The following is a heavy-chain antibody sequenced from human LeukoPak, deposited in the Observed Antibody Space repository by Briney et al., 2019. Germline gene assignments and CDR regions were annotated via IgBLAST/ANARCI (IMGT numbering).Heavy chain of an antibody. J-gene: IGHJ4*02. CDR1: GDSINSYY. CDR3: ARGRLGELSLFDS. D-gene: IGHD3-16*02. CDR2: IYHSGST. V-gene: IGHV4-59*01. Sequence: PSETLSLTCTVSGDSINSYYWSRIRQPPGKGLEWIGYIYHSGSTNYNPSLKSRVTILIDTSKNQFSLKLSSLTAADTAVYYCARGRLGELSLFDSWGRGTLVTVSS.